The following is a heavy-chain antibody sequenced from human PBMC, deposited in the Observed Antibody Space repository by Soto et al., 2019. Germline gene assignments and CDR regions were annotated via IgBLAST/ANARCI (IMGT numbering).Heavy chain of an antibody. V-gene: IGHV3-74*01. Sequence: GGSLRLSCAASRFTFSTYWMHWVRQAPGKGLVWVSRINSDGTGTSYADSVKGRITISRDNAKNTLYLQMNSLRSEDTAVYYCAGDSSGYSYDAFDIWGQGTMVTVSS. J-gene: IGHJ3*02. CDR1: RFTFSTYW. CDR2: INSDGTGT. D-gene: IGHD3-22*01. CDR3: AGDSSGYSYDAFDI.